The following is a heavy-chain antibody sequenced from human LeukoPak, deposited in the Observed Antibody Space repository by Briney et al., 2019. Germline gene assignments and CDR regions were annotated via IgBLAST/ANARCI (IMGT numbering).Heavy chain of an antibody. V-gene: IGHV3-74*01. CDR1: GFTFSSYW. D-gene: IGHD2-15*01. J-gene: IGHJ3*02. Sequence: PGGSLRLSCAASGFTFSSYWMHWVRQAPGKGLVWVSRINSDGSSTFYADSVKGRFTTSRDNSKNTLYLQMNSLRAEDTAVYYCAKDPWQLPIFAFDIWGQGTMVTVSS. CDR2: INSDGSST. CDR3: AKDPWQLPIFAFDI.